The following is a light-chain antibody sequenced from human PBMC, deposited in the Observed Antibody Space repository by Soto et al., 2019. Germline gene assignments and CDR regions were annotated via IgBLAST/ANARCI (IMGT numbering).Light chain of an antibody. Sequence: QSALTQPASVSGSPGQSITISCTGTSSDIGAYNFVSWYQQHPGKAPKLMLYDINLRPSGVSNRFSGSKSGNTASLTISGLQAEDAADYYCTSWTTSTTMIFGGGTKLTVL. J-gene: IGLJ2*01. CDR1: SSDIGAYNF. CDR2: DIN. CDR3: TSWTTSTTMI. V-gene: IGLV2-14*03.